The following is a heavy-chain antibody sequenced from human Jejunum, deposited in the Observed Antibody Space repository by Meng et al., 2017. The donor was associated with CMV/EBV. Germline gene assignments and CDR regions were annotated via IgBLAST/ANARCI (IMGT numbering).Heavy chain of an antibody. CDR2: INTDGSST. Sequence: YWMHGARQAPGKGLMWVSRINTDGSSTTYADSVKGRFTVSRDNAKKTLYLKMNSLRDEDTAVYYSTRDAGRRDGYNYLGYFDSWGQGTPVTVSS. CDR3: TRDAGRRDGYNYLGYFDS. V-gene: IGHV3-74*01. CDR1: YW. D-gene: IGHD5-24*01. J-gene: IGHJ4*02.